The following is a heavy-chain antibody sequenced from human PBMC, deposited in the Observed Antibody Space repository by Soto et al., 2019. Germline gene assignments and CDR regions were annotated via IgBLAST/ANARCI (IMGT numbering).Heavy chain of an antibody. CDR1: RFTFGDYA. D-gene: IGHD2-15*01. Sequence: EVQLVASGGDLVQPGRSLRLSCTPSRFTFGDYAMNWVRQAPGKGLEWVGFIRSKAYGGTPEYAASVKGRFTISRDDSKSIAYLQMNSLKTEDTAVFYCARSLLNGMDVWGQGTTVTVSS. CDR3: ARSLLNGMDV. V-gene: IGHV3-49*04. J-gene: IGHJ6*02. CDR2: IRSKAYGGTP.